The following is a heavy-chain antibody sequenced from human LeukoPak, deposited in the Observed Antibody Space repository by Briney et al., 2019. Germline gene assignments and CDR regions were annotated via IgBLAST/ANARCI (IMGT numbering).Heavy chain of an antibody. J-gene: IGHJ6*02. CDR3: ARVGCSGGRCPGYGMDV. V-gene: IGHV3-33*01. D-gene: IGHD2-15*01. Sequence: PGRSLRLSCAASGFTFSSYGMHWVRQAPGKGLEWVAVIWYDGSNKYYADSVKGRFTISRDNSKNTLYLQMNSLRAEDTAVYYCARVGCSGGRCPGYGMDVWGQGTTVTVSS. CDR1: GFTFSSYG. CDR2: IWYDGSNK.